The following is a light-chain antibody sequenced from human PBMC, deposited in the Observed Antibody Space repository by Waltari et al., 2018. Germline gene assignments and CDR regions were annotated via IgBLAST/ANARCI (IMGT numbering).Light chain of an antibody. Sequence: SYVLNQPPSVSVAPGKTARISCGGTSLGTKTVHWYQQKPGQAPLLVFHYDSGRPSGIPERFSGSTSGNTATLTIKWVEAGDEAEYFCQVWDFTQGVFGGGTKLTVL. CDR3: QVWDFTQGV. V-gene: IGLV3-21*04. CDR1: SLGTKT. CDR2: YDS. J-gene: IGLJ3*02.